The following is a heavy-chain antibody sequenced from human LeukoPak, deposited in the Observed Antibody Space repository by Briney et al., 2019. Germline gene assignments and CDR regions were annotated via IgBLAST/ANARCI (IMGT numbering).Heavy chain of an antibody. CDR3: SRNGLVDFDY. Sequence: PGGSLRLSCTISGFDFGVFAMSWVRQPAGKGLEWVVFIRRRAYGGAAEYAASVKGRVIVSRDDSKGIAYLQMNSLKTEDTAVYYCSRNGLVDFDYWGQGSRVIVSP. V-gene: IGHV3-49*04. CDR1: GFDFGVFA. CDR2: IRRRAYGGAA. J-gene: IGHJ4*02.